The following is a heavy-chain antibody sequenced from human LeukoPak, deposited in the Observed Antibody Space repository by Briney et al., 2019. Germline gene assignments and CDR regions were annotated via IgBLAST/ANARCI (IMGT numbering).Heavy chain of an antibody. V-gene: IGHV3-11*01. Sequence: GGSLRLSCVASKFALGDYYMRWIRQAPGKGLEWLSYISRSGTTAYYADSVKGRFTTSRDNAKDSLYLQMNSLRGEDTAVYYWARVRVKDAQWEFFFGMDVWGQGTTVTVSS. CDR1: KFALGDYY. CDR2: ISRSGTTA. D-gene: IGHD1-26*01. CDR3: ARVRVKDAQWEFFFGMDV. J-gene: IGHJ6*02.